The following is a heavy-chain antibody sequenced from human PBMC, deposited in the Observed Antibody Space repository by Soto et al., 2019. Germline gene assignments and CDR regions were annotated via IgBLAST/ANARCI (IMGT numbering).Heavy chain of an antibody. V-gene: IGHV4-34*01. CDR3: EIKVIRGVIVFGPNWFDP. Sequence: RPEPLSLARAGYCVSFVGYYWRWIRQPPGEGREWIGESNHRGITNYNRCLKSAITISVNTSKDQLSLKLASVAAPDTAVDYCEIKVIRGVIVFGPNWFDPRGKGTLVSGS. CDR1: CVSFVGYY. CDR2: SNHRGIT. J-gene: IGHJ5*02. D-gene: IGHD3-10*01.